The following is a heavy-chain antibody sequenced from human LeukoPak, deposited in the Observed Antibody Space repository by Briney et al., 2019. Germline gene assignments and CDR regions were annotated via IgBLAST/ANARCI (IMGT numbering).Heavy chain of an antibody. CDR1: GYTFTGYY. V-gene: IGHV1-2*02. CDR2: INPNSGGT. Sequence: ASVKVSRKASGYTFTGYYMHWVRQAPGQGLEWMGWINPNSGGTNYAQKFQGRVTMTRDTSTSTAYMELSRLRSDDTAVYYCARESRSSSSCDYWGQGTLVTVSS. D-gene: IGHD6-6*01. J-gene: IGHJ4*02. CDR3: ARESRSSSSCDY.